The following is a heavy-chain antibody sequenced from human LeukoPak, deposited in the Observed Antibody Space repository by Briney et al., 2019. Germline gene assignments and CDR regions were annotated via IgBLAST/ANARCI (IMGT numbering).Heavy chain of an antibody. D-gene: IGHD4-17*01. V-gene: IGHV3-48*01. CDR3: TRPAGDYARGGFDI. CDR2: ISSSSSNI. J-gene: IGHJ3*02. CDR1: GFTFSRYS. Sequence: PGGSLRLSCAVSGFTFSRYSMNWVRQAPGKGLEWVSYISSSSSNIHYADSVKGRFTISRDNSRSTLYLQMNSLRADDSAMYYCTRPAGDYARGGFDIWGQGTLVTVSS.